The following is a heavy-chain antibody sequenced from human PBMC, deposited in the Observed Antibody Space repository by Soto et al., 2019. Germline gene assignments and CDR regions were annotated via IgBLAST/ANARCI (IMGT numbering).Heavy chain of an antibody. Sequence: EASVKVSCKASGYTFTSYAMHWVRQAPGQRLEWMGWINAGNGNTKYSQKFQGRVTITRDTSASTAYMELSSLRSEDTAVYYCARDSRMYSSGWYIYFDYWGQGTLVTVSS. CDR1: GYTFTSYA. V-gene: IGHV1-3*01. CDR2: INAGNGNT. CDR3: ARDSRMYSSGWYIYFDY. D-gene: IGHD6-19*01. J-gene: IGHJ4*02.